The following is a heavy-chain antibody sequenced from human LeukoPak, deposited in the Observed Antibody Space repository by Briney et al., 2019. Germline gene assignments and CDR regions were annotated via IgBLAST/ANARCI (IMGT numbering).Heavy chain of an antibody. CDR1: GFTFSSYW. J-gene: IGHJ5*02. D-gene: IGHD3-22*01. Sequence: GGSLRLSCAASGFTFSSYWMHWVRQALGKGLVWVSRINSDGSSTRYADSVKGRFTISRDNAKNTLYLKLNSLRAEDTAVYYCARERSNHNSSGLPGWWLDRWGQGTLVTVSS. CDR3: ARERSNHNSSGLPGWWLDR. CDR2: INSDGSST. V-gene: IGHV3-74*01.